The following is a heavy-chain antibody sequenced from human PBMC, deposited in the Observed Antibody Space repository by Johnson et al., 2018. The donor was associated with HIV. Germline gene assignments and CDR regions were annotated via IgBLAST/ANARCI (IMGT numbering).Heavy chain of an antibody. D-gene: IGHD3-10*01. V-gene: IGHV3-48*03. Sequence: EVQLVESGGGVVRPGGSLRLSCAASGFIFDDYDMSWVRQAPGKGLEWVSYISSSGSTIYYADSVKGRFTISRDNAKNTVYLQMNSLRAEDTAVYYCATGGGPAYEIWGQGTMVTVSS. CDR2: ISSSGSTI. CDR3: ATGGGPAYEI. J-gene: IGHJ3*02. CDR1: GFIFDDYD.